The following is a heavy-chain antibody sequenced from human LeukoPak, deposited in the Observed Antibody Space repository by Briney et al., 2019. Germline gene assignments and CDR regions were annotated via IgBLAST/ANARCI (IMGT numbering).Heavy chain of an antibody. D-gene: IGHD6-13*01. CDR3: ARAGYSSSWYLGGH. Sequence: ASVTVSCKASGYTFTSYDINWVRQAPGQGLEWMGWMNPNSGNTGYAQKFQGRVTMTRNTSISTAYMELSSLRSEDTAVYYCARAGYSSSWYLGGHWGQGTLVTVSS. V-gene: IGHV1-8*01. CDR2: MNPNSGNT. CDR1: GYTFTSYD. J-gene: IGHJ4*02.